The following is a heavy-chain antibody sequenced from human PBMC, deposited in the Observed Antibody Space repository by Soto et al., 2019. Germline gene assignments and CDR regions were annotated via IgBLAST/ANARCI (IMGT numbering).Heavy chain of an antibody. CDR3: ARERGGYGLFDS. CDR1: GGSISNAAYS. V-gene: IGHV4-30-2*01. CDR2: IYPSGMP. Sequence: QLQLPESGSGLVKPSHTLSLTCTGSGGSISNAAYSWSWIRQPPGKGLEWIGYIYPSGMPFYNPSLMSRVTISIDRSTDQFSLNLSSVTAAYTAVYYCARERGGYGLFDSWGQGTLVTVSS. D-gene: IGHD5-18*01. J-gene: IGHJ4*02.